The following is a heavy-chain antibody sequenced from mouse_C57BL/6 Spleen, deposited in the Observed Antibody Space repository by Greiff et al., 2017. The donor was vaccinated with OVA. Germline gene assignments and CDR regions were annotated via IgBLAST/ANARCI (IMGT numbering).Heavy chain of an antibody. CDR3: ARSPAYSIYYYAMDY. CDR1: GYSFTDYN. V-gene: IGHV1-39*01. CDR2: INPNYGTT. D-gene: IGHD2-10*01. Sequence: VHVKQSGPELVKPGASVKISCKASGYSFTDYNMNWVKQSNGKSLEWIGVINPNYGTTSYNQKFKGKATLTVDQSSSTAYMQLNSLTSEDSAVYYCARSPAYSIYYYAMDYWGQGTSVTVSS. J-gene: IGHJ4*01.